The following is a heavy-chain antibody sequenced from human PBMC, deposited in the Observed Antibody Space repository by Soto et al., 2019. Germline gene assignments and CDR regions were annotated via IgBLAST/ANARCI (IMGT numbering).Heavy chain of an antibody. CDR3: ARGTAGYPDSDYYYNMDV. V-gene: IGHV4-34*01. CDR2: INHSAST. CDR1: GGSFSGHY. Sequence: SETLSLTCAVYGGSFSGHYWSWVRQTPGKGLEWIGEINHSASTNYNPSLKSRVTIFVDTSKNQFSLSLSSVTATDTAVYYCARGTAGYPDSDYYYNMDVWGQGTTVTVSS. D-gene: IGHD2-15*01. J-gene: IGHJ6*03.